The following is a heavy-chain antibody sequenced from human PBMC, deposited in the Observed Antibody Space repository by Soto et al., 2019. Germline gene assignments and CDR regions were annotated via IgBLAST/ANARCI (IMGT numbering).Heavy chain of an antibody. J-gene: IGHJ4*02. CDR1: GFTFSGSA. CDR2: IRSKANSYAT. D-gene: IGHD6-13*01. V-gene: IGHV3-73*01. CDR3: TSRTIAGSEFDY. Sequence: QPGGSMRLSCAASGFTFSGSAMHWVRQAYGKGLEWVGRIRSKANSYATAYAASVKGRFTISRDDSKNTAYLQMNSLKTEDTAVYYCTSRTIAGSEFDYWGQGTLVTVSS.